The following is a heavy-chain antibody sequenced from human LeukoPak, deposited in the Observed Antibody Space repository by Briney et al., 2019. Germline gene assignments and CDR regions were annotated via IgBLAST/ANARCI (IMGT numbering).Heavy chain of an antibody. J-gene: IGHJ4*02. CDR1: GFTFSRYW. V-gene: IGHV3-7*01. CDR2: IKQDGSEK. CDR3: ATEGKMVRGVYTDY. D-gene: IGHD3-10*01. Sequence: GGSLRLSCAASGFTFSRYWMSWVRQAPGKGLEWVANIKQDGSEKDYVDSVKGRFTISRDNAKNSLYLQMNSLTAEDTAVYYCATEGKMVRGVYTDYWGQGTLVTVSS.